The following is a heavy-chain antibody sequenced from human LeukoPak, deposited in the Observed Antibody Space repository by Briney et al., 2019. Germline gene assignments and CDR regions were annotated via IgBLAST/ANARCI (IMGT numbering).Heavy chain of an antibody. CDR2: ISSGGSVM. Sequence: PGGSLRLSCGASGYTFSDYTMNWVRQAPGTGPEWISYISSGGSVMHYADSVKGRFTISRDNVENSLYLQMNSLRVEDTAVYYCTRDLEYWGQGVLVTVSS. CDR1: GYTFSDYT. V-gene: IGHV3-48*01. CDR3: TRDLEY. J-gene: IGHJ4*02.